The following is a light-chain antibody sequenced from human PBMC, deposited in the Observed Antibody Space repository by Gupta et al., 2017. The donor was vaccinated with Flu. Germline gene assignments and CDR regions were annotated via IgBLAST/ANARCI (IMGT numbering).Light chain of an antibody. CDR1: QSISSY. J-gene: IGKJ1*01. CDR2: AAS. CDR3: QQSYSTPQT. Sequence: DIQMTQSPSSLSASVGDRVTITCRASQSISSYLNWYQQKPGKAPKLLIYAASSLQGGVPSRFSGSGSGTDFTLTISRLQPEDFATYYCQQSYSTPQTFGQGTKVEIK. V-gene: IGKV1-39*01.